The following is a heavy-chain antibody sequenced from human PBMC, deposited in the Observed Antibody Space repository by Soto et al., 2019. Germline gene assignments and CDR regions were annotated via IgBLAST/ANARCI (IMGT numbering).Heavy chain of an antibody. CDR3: ATLVVGIVDL. J-gene: IGHJ3*01. CDR2: IYYTGST. CDR1: GDSISSSSYY. D-gene: IGHD2-15*01. V-gene: IGHV4-39*01. Sequence: QLQLQESGPGLVKPSETLSLTCTVSGDSISSSSYYWGWIRQPPGKGLEYIGTIYYTGSTYYNPSLKSRVTISVDTSKNQFSLKLSSVTAADTAVYYFATLVVGIVDLWGQGTMVTVSS.